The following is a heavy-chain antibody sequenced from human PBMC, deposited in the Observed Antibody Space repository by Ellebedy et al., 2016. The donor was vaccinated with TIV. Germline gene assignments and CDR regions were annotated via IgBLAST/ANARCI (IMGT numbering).Heavy chain of an antibody. CDR3: ARDRNMLRGVVAY. J-gene: IGHJ4*02. CDR2: IYYSGST. Sequence: MPSETLSLTCTVSGGSISSSNYYWGWIRQPPGKGLEWIGSIYYSGSTFYNPSLKSRVTISVDTSKNQFSLKLNSVTAADTAVYYGARDRNMLRGVVAYWGQGTLVTVSS. D-gene: IGHD3-10*01. CDR1: GGSISSSNYY. V-gene: IGHV4-39*07.